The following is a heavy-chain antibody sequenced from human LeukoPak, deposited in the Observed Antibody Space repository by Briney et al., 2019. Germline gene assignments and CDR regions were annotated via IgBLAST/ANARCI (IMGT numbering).Heavy chain of an antibody. V-gene: IGHV4-59*08. CDR1: GGSISSYY. J-gene: IGHJ4*02. D-gene: IGHD4-17*01. CDR2: IYYSGST. CDR3: ASSFYGEAPYGVLDY. Sequence: SETLSLTCTVSGGSISSYYWSWIRQPPGKGLEWIGYIYYSGSTNYNPSLKSRVTISVDTSKNQFSLKLSSVTAADTAVYYCASSFYGEAPYGVLDYWGQGTLVTVSS.